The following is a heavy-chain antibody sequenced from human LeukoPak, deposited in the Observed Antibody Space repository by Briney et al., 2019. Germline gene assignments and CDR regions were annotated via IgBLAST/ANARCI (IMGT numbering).Heavy chain of an antibody. CDR2: IYSGGST. CDR3: ARSSGSKAYFDY. D-gene: IGHD3-22*01. V-gene: IGHV3-66*01. CDR1: GFTVSSNY. J-gene: IGHJ4*02. Sequence: GGSLRLSCAASGFTVSSNYMSWVRQAPGKGLEWVSVIYSGGSTYYADSVKGRFTISRDNSKNTLYLQMNSLRAEDTAVYYCARSSGSKAYFDYWGQRTLVTLSS.